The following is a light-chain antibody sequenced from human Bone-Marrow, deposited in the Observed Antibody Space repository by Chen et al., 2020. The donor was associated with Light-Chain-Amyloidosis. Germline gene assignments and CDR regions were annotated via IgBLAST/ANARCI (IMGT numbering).Light chain of an antibody. CDR3: SSYTITNTLV. J-gene: IGLJ1*01. CDR1: SSDVGGDNH. CDR2: EVT. Sequence: QSALTQPASVSGSPGQSITISCTGTSSDVGGDNHVSWYQQHPDKAPKLMIYEVTNRPSWVPDRFSGSKSDNTASLTISGRQTEDEADYFCSSYTITNTLVFGSGTRVTGL. V-gene: IGLV2-14*01.